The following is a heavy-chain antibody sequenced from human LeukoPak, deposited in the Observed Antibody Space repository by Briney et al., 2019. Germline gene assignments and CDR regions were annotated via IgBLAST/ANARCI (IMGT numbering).Heavy chain of an antibody. V-gene: IGHV3-30*02. CDR1: GFTFSRHA. CDR2: VRNDGSNE. CDR3: AKESDSGYHSEGPKN. J-gene: IGHJ4*02. Sequence: GGSLRLSCAASGFTFSRHAMNWIRQAPGKGLEWVAFVRNDGSNEYYVGSVKGRFTISRDKSKNTLYLQMNSLRAEDTAVYSCAKESDSGYHSEGPKNWGLGTLVTVSS. D-gene: IGHD5-12*01.